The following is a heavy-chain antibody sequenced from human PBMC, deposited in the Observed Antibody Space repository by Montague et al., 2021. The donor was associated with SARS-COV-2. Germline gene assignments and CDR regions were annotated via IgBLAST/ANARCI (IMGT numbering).Heavy chain of an antibody. CDR3: ARVSSSWYMNPSYYFDY. Sequence: SLRLSCAASGFTFSSYEMNWVRQAPGKGLEWVSYISSSGSTIYYADSVKGRFTISRDNAKNPLYLQMNSLRAEDTAVYYCARVSSSWYMNPSYYFDYWGQGTLVTVSS. J-gene: IGHJ4*02. CDR1: GFTFSSYE. D-gene: IGHD6-13*01. CDR2: ISSSGSTI. V-gene: IGHV3-48*03.